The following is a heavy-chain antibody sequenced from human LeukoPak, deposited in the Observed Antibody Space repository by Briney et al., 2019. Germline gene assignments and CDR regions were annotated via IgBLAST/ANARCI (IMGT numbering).Heavy chain of an antibody. CDR2: IYYSGST. CDR1: GGSISSYY. Sequence: SETLSLTCTVSGGSISSYYWSWIRQPPGKGLEWIGYIYYSGSTNYNPSLKSRVTISVDTSKNQFSLKLSSVTAADTAVYYCAREVTMVRGLDYWGQGTLVTVSS. D-gene: IGHD3-10*01. V-gene: IGHV4-59*01. J-gene: IGHJ4*02. CDR3: AREVTMVRGLDY.